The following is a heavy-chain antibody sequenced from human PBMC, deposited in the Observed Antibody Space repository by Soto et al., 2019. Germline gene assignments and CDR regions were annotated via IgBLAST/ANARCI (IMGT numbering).Heavy chain of an antibody. D-gene: IGHD3-22*01. CDR3: ASGFDSDGLYNGGHP. CDR1: GGSISTTNW. J-gene: IGHJ5*02. V-gene: IGHV4-4*02. Sequence: VQLQESGPGLVKPSGTLSLTCTVSGGSISTTNWWSWVRQSPGKGLEWIGEILHIGSTNYNPSLKSRVTISIDTSKNPFSLRLSSVTAADTAVYDCASGFDSDGLYNGGHPWGQGTLVSVSS. CDR2: ILHIGST.